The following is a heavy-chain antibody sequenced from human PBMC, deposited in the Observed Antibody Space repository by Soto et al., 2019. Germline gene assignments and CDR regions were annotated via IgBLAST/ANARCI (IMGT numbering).Heavy chain of an antibody. CDR2: INLIFGTA. Sequence: QVQLVQSGAEVMKPGSSVKVSCKASGGTFSRYAVSWVRQAPGQGLEWMGGINLIFGTANYAQKFQGRVTITADESTSTAYMEVSSLGSEDTAVYYCARGRGNSFGISGMDVWGQGTTVTVS. J-gene: IGHJ6*02. CDR3: ARGRGNSFGISGMDV. CDR1: GGTFSRYA. D-gene: IGHD3-10*01. V-gene: IGHV1-69*01.